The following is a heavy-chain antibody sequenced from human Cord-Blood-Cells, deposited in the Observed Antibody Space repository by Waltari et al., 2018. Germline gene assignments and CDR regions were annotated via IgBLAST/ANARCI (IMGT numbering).Heavy chain of an antibody. CDR3: ARGRRIIRRSMGAFDI. V-gene: IGHV4-34*01. CDR2: INHSGST. CDR1: GGSFSGYY. Sequence: QVQLQQWGAGLLKPSETLSLTCAVYGGSFSGYYWSWIRQPPGKGLEWIGEINHSGSTNHNPSLKSRGTISVDTSKNQFSLKLSSVTAADTAVYYCARGRRIIRRSMGAFDIWGQGTMVTVSS. D-gene: IGHD3-10*01. J-gene: IGHJ3*02.